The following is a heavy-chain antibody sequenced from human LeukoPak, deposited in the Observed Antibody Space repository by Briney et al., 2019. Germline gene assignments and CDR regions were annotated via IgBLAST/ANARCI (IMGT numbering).Heavy chain of an antibody. V-gene: IGHV3-43*02. CDR1: GFTFDDYA. CDR2: ITSDGYNT. J-gene: IGHJ4*02. D-gene: IGHD3-22*01. CDR3: AKDVRDRGYADC. Sequence: GGSLRLSCAASGFTFDDYAMHWVRQAPGKGLEWVSLITSDGYNTYYADSVRGRFTISRDNSKDSLFLQINGLRTDDTALYYCAKDVRDRGYADCWGQGTLVTVSS.